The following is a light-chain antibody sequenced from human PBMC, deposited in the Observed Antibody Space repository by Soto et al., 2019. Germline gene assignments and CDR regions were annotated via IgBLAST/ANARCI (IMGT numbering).Light chain of an antibody. Sequence: DIQMTQSPSPLSASVGDRVTITCRASQSINKWLAWYHQKAGKTPKLLLYEAASLQSVVPSRFSRGGSGTEFTLTIDCLQPDDFDTYYCQQHNSPPFTFGPGTKVDIK. CDR2: EAA. CDR1: QSINKW. V-gene: IGKV1-5*03. CDR3: QQHNSPPFT. J-gene: IGKJ3*01.